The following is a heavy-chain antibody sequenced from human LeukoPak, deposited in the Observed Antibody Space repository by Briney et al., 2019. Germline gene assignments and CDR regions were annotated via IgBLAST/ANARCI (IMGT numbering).Heavy chain of an antibody. J-gene: IGHJ5*02. CDR2: VHSSGST. CDR3: ARAAGIDYYGSGTLNWFDP. V-gene: IGHV4-61*01. CDR1: GDSGASSGSYW. D-gene: IGHD3-10*01. Sequence: SETLSLTCDVSGDSGASSGSYWSGWFRQPPGKGLEWIGYVHSSGSTKYNSSLGSRVTISMDTSRNQFSLKLSSVTAADTAVYYCARAAGIDYYGSGTLNWFDPWGQGTLVTVSS.